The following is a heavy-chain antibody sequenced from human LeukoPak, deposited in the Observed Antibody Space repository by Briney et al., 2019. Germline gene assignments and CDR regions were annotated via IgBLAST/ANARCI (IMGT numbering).Heavy chain of an antibody. Sequence: SGTLSLTCTVSGGSISSSSYFWGWIRQPPGKGLEWIGSIFYSGSTYYNPSLNSRVTISIDTSKNQFSLRLSSVTAADTAVYYCARPMNTVTADYWGQGTLVTVSS. CDR3: ARPMNTVTADY. J-gene: IGHJ4*02. CDR1: GGSISSSSYF. D-gene: IGHD4-17*01. CDR2: IFYSGST. V-gene: IGHV4-39*01.